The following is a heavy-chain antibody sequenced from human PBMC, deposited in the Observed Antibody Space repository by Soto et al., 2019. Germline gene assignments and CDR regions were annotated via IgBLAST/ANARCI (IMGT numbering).Heavy chain of an antibody. D-gene: IGHD6-6*01. Sequence: EVQLAESGGGLAQPGGSLRLSCAASGFTLSGYAMDWVRQAPGKGLEYVSGISSNGVGTYYANSVQGRFTICRDNSKNTGYLQMGSLRPEDMAVYYCARRARPDFYYMDVWGKGTTVTVSS. CDR2: ISSNGVGT. J-gene: IGHJ6*03. CDR1: GFTLSGYA. V-gene: IGHV3-64*01. CDR3: ARRARPDFYYMDV.